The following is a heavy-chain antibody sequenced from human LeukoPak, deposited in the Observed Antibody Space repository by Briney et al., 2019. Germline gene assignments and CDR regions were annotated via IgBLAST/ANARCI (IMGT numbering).Heavy chain of an antibody. CDR1: GFTFSNYA. CDR2: ISGSGGST. J-gene: IGHJ3*02. D-gene: IGHD4-23*01. CDR3: AKGGGGNGNDAFDI. V-gene: IGHV3-23*01. Sequence: GGSLRLSCAAAGFTFSNYAMTWVRQAPGKGLEWVSSISGSGGSTYYADSVKGRFTISGDNAKNSLYLQMNSLRVEDTAVYYCAKGGGGNGNDAFDIRGQGTMVTVSS.